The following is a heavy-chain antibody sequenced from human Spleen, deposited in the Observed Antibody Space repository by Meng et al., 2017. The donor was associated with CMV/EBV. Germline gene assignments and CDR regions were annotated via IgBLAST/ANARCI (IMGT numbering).Heavy chain of an antibody. D-gene: IGHD3-16*02. CDR3: AKIWAFGGVVADY. CDR1: RFLFSSYA. Sequence: GESLKISCAASRFLFSSYAMSWVRQAPGKGLEWVSYISGDGYTIYSADSVKGRFTISRDNAKNSLYLQMNSLRAEDTAVYYCAKIWAFGGVVADYWGQGTLVTVSS. CDR2: ISGDGYTI. J-gene: IGHJ4*02. V-gene: IGHV3-48*03.